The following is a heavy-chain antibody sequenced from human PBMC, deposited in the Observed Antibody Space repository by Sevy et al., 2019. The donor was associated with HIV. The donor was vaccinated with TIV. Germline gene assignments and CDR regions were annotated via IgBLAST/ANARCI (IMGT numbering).Heavy chain of an antibody. CDR3: ARGQGY. CDR2: INSDGSST. CDR1: GFTFSSYL. Sequence: GGSLRLSCAASGFTFSSYLMHWVRQAPGKGPVWVSRINSDGSSTSYAGSVKDRFTISRDNARNTLYLEMNSLRSEDTAVYYCARGQGYWGQGTLVTVSS. J-gene: IGHJ4*02. V-gene: IGHV3-74*01.